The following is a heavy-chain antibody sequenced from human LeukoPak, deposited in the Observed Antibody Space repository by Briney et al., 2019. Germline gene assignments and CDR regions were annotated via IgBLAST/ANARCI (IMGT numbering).Heavy chain of an antibody. CDR2: ISGSGGST. Sequence: GGSLRLSCAASGFTFSSYAMTWVRQAPGKGLEWVSTISGSGGSTYYADSVKGRFTISRDDSKNTLYLQMNSLRAEDTAVYYCAKDLGRYRNNYFDYWGQGTLVTVSS. CDR1: GFTFSSYA. CDR3: AKDLGRYRNNYFDY. J-gene: IGHJ4*02. D-gene: IGHD1-26*01. V-gene: IGHV3-23*01.